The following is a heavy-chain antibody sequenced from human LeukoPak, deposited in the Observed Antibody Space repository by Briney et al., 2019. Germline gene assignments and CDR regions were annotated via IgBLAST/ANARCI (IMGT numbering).Heavy chain of an antibody. J-gene: IGHJ4*02. D-gene: IGHD4-17*01. Sequence: PSETLPLTCTVCGGSLSRYYWSWLRQPAGKGLEGIGRIYTGGSSNYNPSLKSRVTISVDPSKNQFSLKLTSVTAADTAVYYCARMSRYGDYVPYWGQGNLVTVSS. CDR3: ARMSRYGDYVPY. CDR2: IYTGGSS. V-gene: IGHV4-4*07. CDR1: GGSLSRYY.